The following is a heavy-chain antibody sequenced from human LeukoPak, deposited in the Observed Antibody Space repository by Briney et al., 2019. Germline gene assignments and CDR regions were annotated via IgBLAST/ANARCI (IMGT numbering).Heavy chain of an antibody. Sequence: GGSLRLSCAASGFTFSSYAMSWVRQAPGKGLEWVSAISGSGGSTYYADSVKGRFTISRDNSKNTLYLQMNSLRAEDTAVYYCAKDGRDGITIFGVVVDAFDIWGQGTMVTVSS. J-gene: IGHJ3*02. D-gene: IGHD3-3*01. CDR3: AKDGRDGITIFGVVVDAFDI. V-gene: IGHV3-23*01. CDR1: GFTFSSYA. CDR2: ISGSGGST.